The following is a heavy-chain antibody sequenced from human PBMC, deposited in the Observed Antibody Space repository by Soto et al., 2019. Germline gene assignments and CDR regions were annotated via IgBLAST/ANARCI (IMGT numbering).Heavy chain of an antibody. D-gene: IGHD3-3*01. CDR2: ISYDGSNK. CDR1: GFTFSSYA. V-gene: IGHV3-30-3*01. CDR3: ARDEGAYYDFWSGQTSHAFDI. Sequence: QVQLVESGGGVVQPGRSLRLSCAASGFTFSSYAMHWVRQAPGKGLEWVAVISYDGSNKYYADSVKGRFTISRDNSKNTLYLQMNSLRAEDTAVYYCARDEGAYYDFWSGQTSHAFDIWGQGTMVTVSS. J-gene: IGHJ3*02.